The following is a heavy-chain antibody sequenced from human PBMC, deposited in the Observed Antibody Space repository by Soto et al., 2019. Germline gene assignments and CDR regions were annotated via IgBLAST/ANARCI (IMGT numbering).Heavy chain of an antibody. CDR1: GGSFSGYY. D-gene: IGHD7-27*01. V-gene: IGHV4-34*01. CDR2: INHSRST. Sequence: QVQLQQWGAGLLKPSETLSLTCAVYGGSFSGYYWCWIRQPPGKGLEWIGEINHSRSTNFNPSLNSRVTISVASSKNLSSLKLSSVSAADTAVCYCASGWGRIFDYWGQGTLVTASS. J-gene: IGHJ4*02. CDR3: ASGWGRIFDY.